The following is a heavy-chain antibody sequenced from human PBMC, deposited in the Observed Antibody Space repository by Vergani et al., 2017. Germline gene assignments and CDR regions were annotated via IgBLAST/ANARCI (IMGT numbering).Heavy chain of an antibody. CDR1: GGTFSSYA. V-gene: IGHV1-69*04. J-gene: IGHJ4*02. CDR3: ARGGHSGSYRYYFDY. D-gene: IGHD1-26*01. Sequence: QVQLVQSGAEVKKPGSSVKVSCKASGGTFSSYAISWVRQAPGQGLEWMGRIIPILGIANSAQKFQGRVTITADKSTSTAYMELSSLRSEDTAVYYCARGGHSGSYRYYFDYWGQGTLVTVSS. CDR2: IIPILGIA.